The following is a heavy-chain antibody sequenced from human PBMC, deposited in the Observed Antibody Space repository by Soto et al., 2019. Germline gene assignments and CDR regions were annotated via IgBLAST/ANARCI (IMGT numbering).Heavy chain of an antibody. J-gene: IGHJ6*02. CDR1: GGSISSYY. CDR3: AGDEGYYYSGVDV. Sequence: QVQLQESGPGLMKPSETLSLTCTVSGGSISSYYWSWIRQTAGKGLEWIGRSYPSGNTNYNPSLKSRATMSIDTSKTQLSLKLRSVTAAATAVYFCAGDEGYYYSGVDVWGQGTAVTGSS. CDR2: SYPSGNT. V-gene: IGHV4-4*07.